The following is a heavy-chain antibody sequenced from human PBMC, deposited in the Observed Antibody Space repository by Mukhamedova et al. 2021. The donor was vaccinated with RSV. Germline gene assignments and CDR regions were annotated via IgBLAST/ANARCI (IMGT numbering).Heavy chain of an antibody. CDR1: RSYA. V-gene: IGHV3-23*03. CDR3: VKDCSSTSCYLHY. Sequence: RSYAMSWVRQAPGKGLEWVSVINNDGRTTSYAGSVKGRFTISRDNSKNTLYLQMDSLRAEDTAVYYCVKDCSSTSCYLHYWGQGT. J-gene: IGHJ4*02. D-gene: IGHD2-2*01. CDR2: INNDGRTT.